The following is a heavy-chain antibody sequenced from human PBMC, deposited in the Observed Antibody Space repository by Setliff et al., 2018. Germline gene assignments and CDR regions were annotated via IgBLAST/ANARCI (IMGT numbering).Heavy chain of an antibody. CDR2: IKEDGSEK. CDR3: AKDLDGGYTYGDCFDY. Sequence: SGGSLRLSCAASRFTFSNYWMSWVRQAPGKGLEWVANIKEDGSEKYYVDSVKGRFTISRDNAKNSLYLEMNSLRAEDTAVYYCAKDLDGGYTYGDCFDYWGQGTLVTVSS. J-gene: IGHJ4*02. V-gene: IGHV3-7*03. CDR1: RFTFSNYW. D-gene: IGHD5-18*01.